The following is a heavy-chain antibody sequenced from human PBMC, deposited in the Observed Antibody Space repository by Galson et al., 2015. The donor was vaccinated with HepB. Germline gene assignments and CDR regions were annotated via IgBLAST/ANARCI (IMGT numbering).Heavy chain of an antibody. CDR3: ARDKVSYYDFWSGYNY. Sequence: SVKVSCKASGYTFTSYDINWVRQATGQGLEWMGWISAYNGNTNYAQKLQGRVTMTTDTSTSTAYMELRSLRSDDTAVYYCARDKVSYYDFWSGYNYWGQGTLVTVSS. J-gene: IGHJ4*02. V-gene: IGHV1-18*01. CDR2: ISAYNGNT. CDR1: GYTFTSYD. D-gene: IGHD3-3*01.